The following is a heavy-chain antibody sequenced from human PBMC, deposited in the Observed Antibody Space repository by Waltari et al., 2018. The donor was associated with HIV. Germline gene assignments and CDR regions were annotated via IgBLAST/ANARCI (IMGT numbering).Heavy chain of an antibody. V-gene: IGHV4-39*01. CDR1: GGSINSSRYY. Sequence: QLQLQESGPGRVKPSETLSLTCTVSGGSINSSRYYWGWVRQPPGRGPEWIGTVYYTGRTYYNPSLKSRVTISLDTSKNQFSLKVNSVTAADTAIYYCARSPRGEQWLAYWGQGTLVTVSS. D-gene: IGHD6-19*01. CDR2: VYYTGRT. J-gene: IGHJ4*02. CDR3: ARSPRGEQWLAY.